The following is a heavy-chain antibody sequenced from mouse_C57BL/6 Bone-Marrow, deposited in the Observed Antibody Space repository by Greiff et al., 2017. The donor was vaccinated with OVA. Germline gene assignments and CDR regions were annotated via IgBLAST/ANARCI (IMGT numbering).Heavy chain of an antibody. J-gene: IGHJ2*01. CDR1: GYTFTDYY. CDR2: IYPGSGNT. CDR3: ARGFTTVVPFDY. D-gene: IGHD1-1*01. V-gene: IGHV1-76*01. Sequence: QVQLQQSGAELVRPGASVKLSCKASGYTFTDYYINWVKQRPGQGLEWIARIYPGSGNTYYNEKFKGKATLTAEKSSSTAYMQLSSLTSEDSAIYYCARGFTTVVPFDYWGQGTTLTVSS.